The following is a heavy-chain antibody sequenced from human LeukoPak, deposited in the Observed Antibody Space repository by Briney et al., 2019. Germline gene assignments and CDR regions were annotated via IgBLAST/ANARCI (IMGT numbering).Heavy chain of an antibody. CDR2: ISGSGGST. V-gene: IGHV3-23*01. D-gene: IGHD1-20*01. J-gene: IGHJ4*02. CDR3: ARGNRYNWNDGGVVFDY. CDR1: GFTFSSYS. Sequence: GGSLRLSCAASGFTFSSYSMSWVRQAPGKGLEWVSAISGSGGSTYYADSVKGRFTISRDNSKNTLYLQMNSLRAEDTAVYYCARGNRYNWNDGGVVFDYWGQGTLVTVSS.